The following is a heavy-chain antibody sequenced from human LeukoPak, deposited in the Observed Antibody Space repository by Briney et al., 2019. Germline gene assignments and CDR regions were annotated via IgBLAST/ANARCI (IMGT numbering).Heavy chain of an antibody. CDR2: IYYSGST. Sequence: PSETLSLTCKVSGYPIGLDYYWVWIRQAPGKGLEWIGYIYYSGSTNYNPSLKSRVTISVDTSKNQFSLKLSSVTAADTAVYYCAGPYYYGSPYWGQGTLVTVSS. J-gene: IGHJ4*02. CDR3: AGPYYYGSPY. V-gene: IGHV4-59*08. D-gene: IGHD3-10*01. CDR1: GYPIGLDYY.